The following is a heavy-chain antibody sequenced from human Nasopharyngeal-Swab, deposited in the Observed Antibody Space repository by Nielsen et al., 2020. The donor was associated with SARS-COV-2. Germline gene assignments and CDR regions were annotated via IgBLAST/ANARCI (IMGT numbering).Heavy chain of an antibody. J-gene: IGHJ6*02. Sequence: ASVKVSCKASGYTFTSYGISWVRQAPGQGLEWMGWISAYNGNTNYAQKLQGRVNMTTDTSTSTAYMELRSLRSDDTAVYYCARDSRIAAAGIRYYYGMDVWGQGTTVTVSS. D-gene: IGHD6-13*01. V-gene: IGHV1-18*01. CDR1: GYTFTSYG. CDR2: ISAYNGNT. CDR3: ARDSRIAAAGIRYYYGMDV.